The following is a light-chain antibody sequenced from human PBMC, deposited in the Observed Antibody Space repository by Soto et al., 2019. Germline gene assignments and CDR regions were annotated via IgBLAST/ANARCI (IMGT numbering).Light chain of an antibody. J-gene: IGKJ3*01. Sequence: EIVLTQSPGTLSLSPGERATLSCRASQSVSSSYLAWYQQKPGQAPRLLIYGASGRATGIPDRFSGSGSGTHFTLTISRLEAEDFAVYYCQQYGSSPPITFGPGTKVDIK. CDR3: QQYGSSPPIT. V-gene: IGKV3-20*01. CDR1: QSVSSSY. CDR2: GAS.